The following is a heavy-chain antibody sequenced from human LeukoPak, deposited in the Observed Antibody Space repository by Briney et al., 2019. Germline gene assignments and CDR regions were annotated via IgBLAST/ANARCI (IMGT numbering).Heavy chain of an antibody. CDR2: MYYSGVT. CDR3: VRSATITAAGLDY. D-gene: IGHD6-13*01. V-gene: IGHV4-59*08. J-gene: IGHJ4*02. Sequence: TSETLSLTCTVSGASITTYYWSWIRQPPGKGLEWIGYMYYSGVTKYNPSLKSRATISIDTSRNQLSLTLSSVTAADTAVYYCVRSATITAAGLDYWGQGTLVTVSS. CDR1: GASITTYY.